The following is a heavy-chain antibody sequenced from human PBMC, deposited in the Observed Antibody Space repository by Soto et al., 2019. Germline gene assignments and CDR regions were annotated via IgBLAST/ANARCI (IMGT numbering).Heavy chain of an antibody. CDR1: GFTFTSSA. D-gene: IGHD3-3*01. Sequence: SVKVSCKASGFTFTSSAVQWVRQARGQRLEWIGWIVVGSGNTNYAQKFQERVTITRDMSTSTAYMELSSLRSEDTAVYYCAAGWSGYSRGYYGMDVWGQGTTVTVSS. J-gene: IGHJ6*02. CDR2: IVVGSGNT. V-gene: IGHV1-58*01. CDR3: AAGWSGYSRGYYGMDV.